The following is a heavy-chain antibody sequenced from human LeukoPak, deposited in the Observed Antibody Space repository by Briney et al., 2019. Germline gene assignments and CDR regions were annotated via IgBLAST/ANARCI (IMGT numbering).Heavy chain of an antibody. CDR1: GFTFSSYS. J-gene: IGHJ6*02. V-gene: IGHV3-21*01. CDR3: ARDCSSTSCPAFTLYYYYGMDV. Sequence: TGGSLRLPCAASGFTFSSYSMNWVRQAPGKGLEWVSSISSSSSYIYYADSVKGRFTISRDNAKNSLYLQMNSLRAEDTAVYYCARDCSSTSCPAFTLYYYYGMDVWGQGTTVTVSS. D-gene: IGHD2-2*01. CDR2: ISSSSSYI.